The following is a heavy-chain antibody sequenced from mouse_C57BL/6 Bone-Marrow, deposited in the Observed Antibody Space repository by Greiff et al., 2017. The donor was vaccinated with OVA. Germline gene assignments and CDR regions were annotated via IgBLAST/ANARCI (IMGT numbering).Heavy chain of an antibody. V-gene: IGHV1-66*01. CDR3: ARFSALRAYYDAMDY. J-gene: IGHJ4*01. CDR2: IYPGSGYT. Sequence: VQLQQSGPELVKPGASVKISCKASGYTFTSYYIHWVKQRPGQGLEWIGWIYPGSGYTKYHEKFKGKATLTADKSSSTAYMQPSSLTSEDSAVYYCARFSALRAYYDAMDYWGQGTSVTVSS. CDR1: GYTFTSYY. D-gene: IGHD1-1*01.